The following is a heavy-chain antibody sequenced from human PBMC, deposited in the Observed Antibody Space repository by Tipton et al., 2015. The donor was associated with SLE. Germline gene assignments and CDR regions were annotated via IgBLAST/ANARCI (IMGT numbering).Heavy chain of an antibody. CDR3: ATGSGYEYYYYYNGIDV. J-gene: IGHJ6*02. D-gene: IGHD5-12*01. V-gene: IGHV1-69*05. Sequence: QLVQSGPKVKKPGSSVKVSCKASGGTFSTHAISWVRQAPGQGLEWMGGITPIFATAKYAQNFQGRVTITTDESTSTSYMELSSLRSDDTAVYYCATGSGYEYYYYYNGIDVWGQGTTVTVSS. CDR2: ITPIFATA. CDR1: GGTFSTHA.